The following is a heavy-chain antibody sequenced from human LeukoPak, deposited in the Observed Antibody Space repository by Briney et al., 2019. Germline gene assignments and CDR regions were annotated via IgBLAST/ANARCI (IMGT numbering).Heavy chain of an antibody. CDR2: TSGSGGST. CDR1: GFTFSSYA. Sequence: GGSLRLSCAASGFTFSSYAMSWVRQAPGKGLEWVSATSGSGGSTYYADSVKGRFTISRDNSKNTLYLQMNSLRAEDTAVYYCAKDLVVTTTYYFDYWGQGTLVTVSS. V-gene: IGHV3-23*01. J-gene: IGHJ4*02. CDR3: AKDLVVTTTYYFDY. D-gene: IGHD4-23*01.